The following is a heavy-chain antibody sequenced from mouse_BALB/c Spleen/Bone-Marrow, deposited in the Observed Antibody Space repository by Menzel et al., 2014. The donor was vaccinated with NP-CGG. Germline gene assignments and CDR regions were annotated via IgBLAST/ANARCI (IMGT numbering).Heavy chain of an antibody. V-gene: IGHV1-54*01. CDR3: ASGTPATSYYALDY. Sequence: QVQLQQSGAELVRPGTSVKVSCKASGYAFTNYLIEWVKQRPGQGLEWIGVINPGSGGTNYNEKFKGKATLTSDKSSSTAYMELSSLTSEDSAVYYCASGTPATSYYALDYWGQGTSVTVSS. D-gene: IGHD1-2*01. CDR1: GYAFTNYL. J-gene: IGHJ4*01. CDR2: INPGSGGT.